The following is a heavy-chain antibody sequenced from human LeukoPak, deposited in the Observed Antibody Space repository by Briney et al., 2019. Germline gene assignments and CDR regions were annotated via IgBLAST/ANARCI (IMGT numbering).Heavy chain of an antibody. CDR2: ITSSSSNK. CDR1: GFPFSRYS. D-gene: IGHD3-22*01. Sequence: PGGSLRLSCAASGFPFSRYSMNWVRQASGEGPEWVSSITSSSSNKDYVDSVKGRFTVSRDNAKNSLYLQMDSLRVEDTAVYYCAKDPVADYYDSSGPPYYFDYWGQGTLVTVSS. J-gene: IGHJ4*02. CDR3: AKDPVADYYDSSGPPYYFDY. V-gene: IGHV3-21*01.